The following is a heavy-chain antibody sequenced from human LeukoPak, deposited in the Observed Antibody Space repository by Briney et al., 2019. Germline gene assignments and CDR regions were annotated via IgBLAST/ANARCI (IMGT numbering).Heavy chain of an antibody. CDR2: ISYDGSNK. J-gene: IGHJ4*02. D-gene: IGHD2-2*02. Sequence: GRSLRLSCAASGFTFSSYAMHWVRQAPGKGLEWVAVISYDGSNKYYADSVKGRFTISRDNSKNTLYLQMNSLRAEDTAVYYCAREGKSTSCYKYWGQGTLVTVSS. CDR3: AREGKSTSCYKY. V-gene: IGHV3-30-3*01. CDR1: GFTFSSYA.